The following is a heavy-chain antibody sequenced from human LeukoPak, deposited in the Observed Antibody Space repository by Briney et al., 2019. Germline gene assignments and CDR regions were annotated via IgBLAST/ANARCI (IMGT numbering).Heavy chain of an antibody. Sequence: GASVKVSCKASGGTFSSYAISWVRQAPGQGLEWMGGIIPIFGTANYAQKFQGRVTITADESTSTVYMELSSLRSEDTAVYYCAGGPFGYYYDSSGYSPQDYWGQGTLVTVSS. CDR2: IIPIFGTA. V-gene: IGHV1-69*13. CDR3: AGGPFGYYYDSSGYSPQDY. D-gene: IGHD3-22*01. J-gene: IGHJ4*02. CDR1: GGTFSSYA.